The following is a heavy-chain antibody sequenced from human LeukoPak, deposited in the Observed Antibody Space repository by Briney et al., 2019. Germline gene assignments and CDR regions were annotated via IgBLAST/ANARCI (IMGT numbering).Heavy chain of an antibody. Sequence: PGGSLRLSCAASGFTFSDYYMSWIRQAPGKGLEWVSYISSSGSTIYYVDSVKGRFTISRQNAKNSLFLQMNSLRAEDTAVYYCARHRSGGSQDDAFDIWGQGTMVTVSS. D-gene: IGHD2-15*01. J-gene: IGHJ3*02. V-gene: IGHV3-11*01. CDR3: ARHRSGGSQDDAFDI. CDR1: GFTFSDYY. CDR2: ISSSGSTI.